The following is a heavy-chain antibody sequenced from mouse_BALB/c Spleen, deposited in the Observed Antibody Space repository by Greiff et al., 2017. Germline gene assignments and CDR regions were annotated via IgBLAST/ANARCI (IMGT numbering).Heavy chain of an antibody. J-gene: IGHJ2*01. CDR3: ARRNYGSSYFDD. CDR2: IYPGDGDT. Sequence: LVESGPELVKPGASVQISCKASGYAFSSSWMNWVKQRPGQGLEWIGRIYPGDGDTNYNGKFKGKATLTADKSSSTAYMQFSSLTTEDSAIYYCARRNYGSSYFDDWGQGTTLTVSS. V-gene: IGHV1-82*01. D-gene: IGHD1-1*01. CDR1: GYAFSSSW.